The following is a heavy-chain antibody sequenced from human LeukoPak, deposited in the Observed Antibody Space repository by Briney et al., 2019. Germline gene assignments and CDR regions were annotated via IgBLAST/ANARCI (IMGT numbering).Heavy chain of an antibody. CDR3: ARAFPSDIGTMIVVVRMADY. D-gene: IGHD3-22*01. V-gene: IGHV1-18*01. CDR1: GYTFTSYG. J-gene: IGHJ4*02. CDR2: ISAYNGNT. Sequence: ASVKVSCKASGYTFTSYGISWVRQAPGQGLEWMGWISAYNGNTNYAQKLQGRVTMTTATSTSTAYMELRSLRSDDTAVYYCARAFPSDIGTMIVVVRMADYWGQGTLVTVSS.